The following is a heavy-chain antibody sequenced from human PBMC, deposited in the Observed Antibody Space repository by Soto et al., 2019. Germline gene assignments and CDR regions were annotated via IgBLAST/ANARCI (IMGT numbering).Heavy chain of an antibody. CDR2: IYPKDSYA. CDR1: GYSVSNFW. J-gene: IGHJ4*02. CDR3: VRQGIWGSYHHRALDY. V-gene: IGHV5-51*01. Sequence: PGESLKISCQGSGYSVSNFWGARVRQTPGKGLEGMGIIYPKDSYAKYSPSFQGQVTFSVDKSTNTAFLLWTSLKASDTAIFFFVRQGIWGSYHHRALDYWGKGTPVPVSS. D-gene: IGHD3-16*01.